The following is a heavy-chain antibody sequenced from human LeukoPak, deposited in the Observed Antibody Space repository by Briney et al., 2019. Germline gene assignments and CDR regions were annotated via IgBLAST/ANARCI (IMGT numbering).Heavy chain of an antibody. CDR1: GFTFDDYA. D-gene: IGHD6-19*01. J-gene: IGHJ4*02. CDR2: IGWNSGGI. CDR3: AKDAYTGIAVAGTFNY. Sequence: PGGSLRLSCAASGFTFDDYAMHWVRQAPGKGLEWVSGIGWNSGGIVYADSVKGRFTISRDNAKNSLYLQMNSLRAEDTALYYCAKDAYTGIAVAGTFNYWGRGTLVTVSS. V-gene: IGHV3-9*01.